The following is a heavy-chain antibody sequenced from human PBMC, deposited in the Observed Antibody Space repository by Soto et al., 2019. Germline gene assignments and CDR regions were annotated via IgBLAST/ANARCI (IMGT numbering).Heavy chain of an antibody. J-gene: IGHJ6*02. CDR2: IIAIFGTA. CDR1: GGTFSSYA. D-gene: IGHD2-2*01. V-gene: IGHV1-69*01. CDR3: ARDLCSTSCYSFAYYYYGMDV. Sequence: QVQLVQSGAEVKKPGSSVKVSCKASGGTFSSYAISWVRQAPGQGLEWMGGIIAIFGTANYAQKFQGRVTITADESTSTAYMELSSLRSEDTAVYYCARDLCSTSCYSFAYYYYGMDVWGQGTTVTVSS.